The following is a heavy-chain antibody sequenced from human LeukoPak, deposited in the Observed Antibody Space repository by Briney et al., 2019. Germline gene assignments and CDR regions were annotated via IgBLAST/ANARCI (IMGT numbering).Heavy chain of an antibody. J-gene: IGHJ4*02. CDR2: IFAGGSA. CDR3: AKANSYDSYYFDY. D-gene: IGHD3-16*01. Sequence: PGGSLRLSRAASGFRVSNDYMTWVRQAPGKGLEWVSFIFAGGSAYYADSVKGRFTISRDRSKNTLSLQMNSLRAEDTAVYYCAKANSYDSYYFDYWGQGALVIVSS. V-gene: IGHV3-66*01. CDR1: GFRVSNDY.